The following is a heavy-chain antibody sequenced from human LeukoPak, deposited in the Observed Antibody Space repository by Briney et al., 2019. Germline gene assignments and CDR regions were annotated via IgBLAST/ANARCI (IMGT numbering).Heavy chain of an antibody. CDR2: INPNSGGT. CDR3: ARAITIFGVVIAAFDY. CDR1: GYTFTGYY. Sequence: ASVKVSCKASGYTFTGYYMHWVRQAPGQGLEWMGWINPNSGGTNYAQKFQGRVTMTRDTSINTAYMELSRLRSDDTAVYYCARAITIFGVVIAAFDYWGQGTLVTVSS. D-gene: IGHD3-3*01. V-gene: IGHV1-2*02. J-gene: IGHJ4*02.